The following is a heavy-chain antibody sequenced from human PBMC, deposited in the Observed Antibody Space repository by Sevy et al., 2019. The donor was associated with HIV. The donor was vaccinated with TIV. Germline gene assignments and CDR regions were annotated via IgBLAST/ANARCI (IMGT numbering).Heavy chain of an antibody. V-gene: IGHV2-5*01. CDR1: GFSLSTSGVG. Sequence: SGPTLVNPTQTLTLTCTFSGFSLSTSGVGVGWIRQPPGKALEWLALIYWNDDKRYSPSLKSRLTITKDTSKNQVVLKMTNMDPVDTATYYCAHRNLPYCSSTSCYSGGVAFDIWGQGTMVTVSS. J-gene: IGHJ3*02. CDR3: AHRNLPYCSSTSCYSGGVAFDI. D-gene: IGHD2-2*01. CDR2: IYWNDDK.